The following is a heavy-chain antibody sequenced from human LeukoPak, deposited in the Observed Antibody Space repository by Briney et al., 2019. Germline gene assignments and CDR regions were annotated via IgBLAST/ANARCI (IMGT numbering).Heavy chain of an antibody. CDR3: ARDTKYYYDSSGYYYRGALYYFDY. Sequence: ASVKVSCKASGYTFTSYGISWVRQAPGQGLEWMGWISAYNGNTNYAQKLQGRVTMTTDTSTSTAYMELRSLRSDDTAVYYCARDTKYYYDSSGYYYRGALYYFDYWGRGTLVTVSS. CDR1: GYTFTSYG. V-gene: IGHV1-18*01. J-gene: IGHJ4*02. CDR2: ISAYNGNT. D-gene: IGHD3-22*01.